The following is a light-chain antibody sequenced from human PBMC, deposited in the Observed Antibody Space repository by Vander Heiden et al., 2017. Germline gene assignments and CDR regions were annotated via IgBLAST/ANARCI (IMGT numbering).Light chain of an antibody. CDR3: AAWDDSRSGVV. J-gene: IGLJ2*01. CDR1: SSNIRSHY. Sequence: QSVLTQPPSASGTPGQRVTISCFGSSSNIRSHYVYWYQQLPGTAPKLLIYRNNQRPAGVPDLFSGSKSGTSASLAISGLRSEDEADYYCAAWDDSRSGVVFGGGTKLTVL. V-gene: IGLV1-47*01. CDR2: RNN.